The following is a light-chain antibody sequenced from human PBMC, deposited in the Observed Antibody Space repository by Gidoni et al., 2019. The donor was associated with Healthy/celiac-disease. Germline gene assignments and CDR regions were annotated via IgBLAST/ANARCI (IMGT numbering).Light chain of an antibody. J-gene: IGKJ2*04. Sequence: DIVMTQSPDSLAVSLGERATINCKSSQSVLYSSNNKNYLALYQQKPGQPPKRLIYWASTRESVVPDRFSGSGSGTDFTLTISSLQAEDVAVYYCQQYYSTPCSFXQXTKLXIK. CDR1: QSVLYSSNNKNY. CDR2: WAS. CDR3: QQYYSTPCS. V-gene: IGKV4-1*01.